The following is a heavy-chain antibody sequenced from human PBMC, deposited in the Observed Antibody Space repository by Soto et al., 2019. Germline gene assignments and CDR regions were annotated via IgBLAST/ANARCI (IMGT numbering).Heavy chain of an antibody. CDR3: ATWIITGTTGYFDY. CDR2: MNPNSGNT. D-gene: IGHD1-7*01. CDR1: GYTFTSYD. V-gene: IGHV1-8*01. Sequence: QVQLVQSGAEVKKPGASVKVSCKASGYTFTSYDINWVRQATGQGLEWMGWMNPNSGNTGYAQKFQGRVTMTRNTSISTAYMELSSLRSEDTAVFYCATWIITGTTGYFDYWGQGTLVTVSS. J-gene: IGHJ4*02.